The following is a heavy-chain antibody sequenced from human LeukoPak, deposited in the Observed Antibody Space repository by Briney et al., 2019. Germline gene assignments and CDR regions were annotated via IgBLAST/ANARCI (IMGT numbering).Heavy chain of an antibody. J-gene: IGHJ3*02. CDR3: ARERDYYYDSSGYYNHDAFDI. Sequence: SETLSLTCTVSGGSISSSSYYWGWIRQPPGKGLEWIGSIYYSGSTYYNPSLKSRVTISVDTSKNQFSLKLSSVTAADTAVYYCARERDYYYDSSGYYNHDAFDIWGQGTMVTVSS. D-gene: IGHD3-22*01. CDR2: IYYSGST. CDR1: GGSISSSSYY. V-gene: IGHV4-39*07.